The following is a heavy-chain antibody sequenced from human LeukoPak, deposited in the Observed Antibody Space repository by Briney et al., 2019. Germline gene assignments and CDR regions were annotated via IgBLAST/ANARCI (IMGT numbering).Heavy chain of an antibody. V-gene: IGHV3-30-3*01. J-gene: IGHJ4*02. Sequence: GGSLRLSCAASGFAFSSYAMHWVRQAPGKGLEWVAVISYDGSNKYYADSVKGRFTISRDNSKNTLYLQMNSLSAEDTAVYYCARGPVLLWFGEFDYWGQGTLVTVSS. CDR2: ISYDGSNK. CDR1: GFAFSSYA. CDR3: ARGPVLLWFGEFDY. D-gene: IGHD3-10*01.